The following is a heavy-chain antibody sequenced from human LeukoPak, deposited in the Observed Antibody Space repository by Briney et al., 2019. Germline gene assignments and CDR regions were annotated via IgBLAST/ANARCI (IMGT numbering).Heavy chain of an antibody. Sequence: GGSLRLSCAASGFTFSSYSMNWVRQAPGKGLEWVSFISTSSSYIHNADSVKGRFTISRDNAKNSLYLQMNSLRVEDTAVYYCTRDSGRFRLDYWGQGILVTVSS. J-gene: IGHJ4*02. CDR2: ISTSSSYI. CDR1: GFTFSSYS. V-gene: IGHV3-21*01. CDR3: TRDSGRFRLDY. D-gene: IGHD6-19*01.